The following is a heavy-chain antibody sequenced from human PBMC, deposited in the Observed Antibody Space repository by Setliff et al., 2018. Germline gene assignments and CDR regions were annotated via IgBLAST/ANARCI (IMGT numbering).Heavy chain of an antibody. D-gene: IGHD3-22*01. V-gene: IGHV4-59*11. CDR2: IYYSGST. CDR1: GGSISSHY. Sequence: SETLSLTCTVSGGSISSHYWSWIRQPPGKGLEWIGSIYYSGSTNYNPSLKSRVTISVDTSKNQFSLKLSSVTAADTAVYYCARQDGRITMIVVVMQAFDIWGQGTMGTV. CDR3: ARQDGRITMIVVVMQAFDI. J-gene: IGHJ3*02.